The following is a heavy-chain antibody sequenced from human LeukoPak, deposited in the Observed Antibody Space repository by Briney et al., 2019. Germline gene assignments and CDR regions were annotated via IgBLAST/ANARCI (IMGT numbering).Heavy chain of an antibody. CDR3: AELGITMIGGV. Sequence: GGSLRLSCAASGFTFNTYTMNWVRQAPGKGLEWVSYISSSGSTIYYADSVKGRFTISRDNAKNSLYLQMNSLRAEDTAVYYCAELGITMIGGVWGKGTTVTISS. D-gene: IGHD3-10*02. V-gene: IGHV3-48*04. CDR2: ISSSGSTI. J-gene: IGHJ6*04. CDR1: GFTFNTYT.